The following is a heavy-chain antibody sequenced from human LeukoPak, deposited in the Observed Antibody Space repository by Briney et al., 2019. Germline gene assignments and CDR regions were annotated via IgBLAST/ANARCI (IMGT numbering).Heavy chain of an antibody. Sequence: GGSLRLSCAASGFTFSRFSMNWVRQAPGKGLEWVSSISSSGTYIYYADSVKGRFTISRDNAENSLYLQMNSLRAEDTAVYYCAREGGSGWYSGWFDPWGQGTLVTVSS. CDR2: ISSSGTYI. V-gene: IGHV3-21*01. D-gene: IGHD6-19*01. CDR3: AREGGSGWYSGWFDP. J-gene: IGHJ5*02. CDR1: GFTFSRFS.